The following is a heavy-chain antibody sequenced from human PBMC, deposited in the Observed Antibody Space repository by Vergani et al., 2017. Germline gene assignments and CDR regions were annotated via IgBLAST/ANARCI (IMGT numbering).Heavy chain of an antibody. V-gene: IGHV3-9*01. CDR2: ISWNSGSI. CDR1: GFTFDDYA. CDR3: ARGNWFDP. Sequence: EVQLVESGGGLVQPGRSLRLSCAASGFTFDDYAMHWVRQAPGKGLEWVSGISWNSGSIGYADSVKGRFTISRDNAKNSLYLQMNSLSAEDTALYYCARGNWFDPWGQGTLVTVSS. J-gene: IGHJ5*02.